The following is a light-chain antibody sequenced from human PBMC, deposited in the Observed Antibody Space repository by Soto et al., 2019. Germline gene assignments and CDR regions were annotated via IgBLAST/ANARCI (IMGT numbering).Light chain of an antibody. CDR3: QQYTNTNNPWM. Sequence: DIQVTQSPSTLSASAGDRVTITCRASQTISTWMAWYQQKPGKAPKLLIYDASTLESGAPSRFSGSGSGTEFTLIISGLQPDDYATYYCQQYTNTNNPWMFGQGTKWIS. CDR1: QTISTW. V-gene: IGKV1-5*01. J-gene: IGKJ1*01. CDR2: DAS.